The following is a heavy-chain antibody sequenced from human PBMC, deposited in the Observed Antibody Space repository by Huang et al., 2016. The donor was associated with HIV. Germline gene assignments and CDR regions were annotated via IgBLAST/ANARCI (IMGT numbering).Heavy chain of an antibody. V-gene: IGHV5-51*01. Sequence: EVHLVQSGAEVKEPGESLKISCQASGYNFDSYWIGWVRQMPGKGLEWVGGIYPGDADTISDPSVQGQVTISADQSINTAYLQGRSLKASDTAIYFCARQGLWLPPTDPFDYWGQGTPVTVSA. CDR2: IYPGDADT. D-gene: IGHD3-10*01. CDR3: ARQGLWLPPTDPFDY. CDR1: GYNFDSYW. J-gene: IGHJ4*02.